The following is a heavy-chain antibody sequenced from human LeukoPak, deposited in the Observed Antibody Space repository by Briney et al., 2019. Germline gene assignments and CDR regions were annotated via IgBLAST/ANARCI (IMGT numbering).Heavy chain of an antibody. CDR2: ISSSGSPI. V-gene: IGHV3-48*03. CDR3: AKDTSHSSSWYENWFDP. Sequence: GGSLRLSCAASGFTFSSYEMNWVRQAPGKGLEWVSYISSSGSPIYYADSVKGRFTISRDNSKNTLYLQMNSLRTEDTAVYYCAKDTSHSSSWYENWFDPWGQGTLVTVSS. D-gene: IGHD6-13*01. CDR1: GFTFSSYE. J-gene: IGHJ5*02.